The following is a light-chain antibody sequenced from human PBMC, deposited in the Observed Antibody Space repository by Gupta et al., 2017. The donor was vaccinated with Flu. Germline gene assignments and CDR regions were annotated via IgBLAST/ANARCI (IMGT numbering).Light chain of an antibody. CDR2: DVS. V-gene: IGLV2-11*01. Sequence: QSALTQPRSVSGSPGPSVTISCTGTSSDVGGYTYVSWYQQHPGKAPKVMIYDVSKRPSGVPDRFSGSKSGNTASLTISGLQAEDEADYYCCSYGGSYTYWVFGGGTKLTVL. CDR3: CSYGGSYTYWV. J-gene: IGLJ3*02. CDR1: SSDVGGYTY.